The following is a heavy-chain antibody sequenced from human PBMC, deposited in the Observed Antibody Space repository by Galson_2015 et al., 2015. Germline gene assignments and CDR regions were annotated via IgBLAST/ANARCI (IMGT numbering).Heavy chain of an antibody. D-gene: IGHD6-19*01. J-gene: IGHJ4*02. CDR2: LFWGGGK. CDR1: GVSPSTRGGG. V-gene: IGHV2-5*02. Sequence: PSLGEPTQTPTLTCTFSGVSPSTRGGGVGWVRQPPGKALEGLAPLFWGGGKRYSPSLKSRLTITKDTSKNQVVLTMTNMDPVGTATYYCAHSRWSSGGFFGYFDYWDQGTLVTVSS. CDR3: AHSRWSSGGFFGYFDY.